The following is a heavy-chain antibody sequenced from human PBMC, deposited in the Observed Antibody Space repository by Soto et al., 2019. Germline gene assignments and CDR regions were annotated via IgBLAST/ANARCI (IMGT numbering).Heavy chain of an antibody. CDR2: IYPGDSDT. CDR1: GYSFTSYW. D-gene: IGHD6-6*01. V-gene: IGHV5-51*01. J-gene: IGHJ6*02. Sequence: PGESLKISCKGSGYSFTSYWIGWLRQMPGKGLEWMGIIYPGDSDTRYSPSFQGQVTISADKSISTASLQWSSLKASDTAMYSCARTRIGSSSSYYYYGMDVWCPGTTVTVLL. CDR3: ARTRIGSSSSYYYYGMDV.